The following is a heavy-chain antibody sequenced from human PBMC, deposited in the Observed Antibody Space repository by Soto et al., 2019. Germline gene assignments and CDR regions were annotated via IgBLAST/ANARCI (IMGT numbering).Heavy chain of an antibody. CDR3: ARGFPVRIKVLRFLEWPNPMDV. V-gene: IGHV4-30-4*01. D-gene: IGHD3-3*01. Sequence: TLSLTCTVSGGSISSGDYYGSWIRQPPGKGLEWIGYIYYSGSTYYNPSLKSRVTISVDTSKNQFSLKLSSVTAADTAVYYCARGFPVRIKVLRFLEWPNPMDVWGQGTTVTVSS. CDR1: GGSISSGDYY. CDR2: IYYSGST. J-gene: IGHJ6*02.